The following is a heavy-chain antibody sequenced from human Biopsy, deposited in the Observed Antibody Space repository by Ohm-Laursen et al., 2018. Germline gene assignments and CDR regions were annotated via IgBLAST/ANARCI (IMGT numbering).Heavy chain of an antibody. CDR2: ISGRGAT. V-gene: IGHV4-59*01. Sequence: PSETLSLTCTVSGGSIRSDYWSWIRQSPRKGLEWIGHISGRGATNYNTSLRGRVTISVDTSKNQFTLKLSFVTAADTAVFFCARLYRLDDYWNDDPPDAFDVWGQGTMVTVSS. CDR1: GGSIRSDY. D-gene: IGHD3-3*01. J-gene: IGHJ3*01. CDR3: ARLYRLDDYWNDDPPDAFDV.